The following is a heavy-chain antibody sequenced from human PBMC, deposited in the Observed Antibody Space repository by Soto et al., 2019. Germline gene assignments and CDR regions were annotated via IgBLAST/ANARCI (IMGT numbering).Heavy chain of an antibody. CDR3: AKLPPFCSGGSCYSSYYGMDV. CDR2: ISYDGSNK. D-gene: IGHD2-15*01. J-gene: IGHJ6*02. Sequence: QVQLVESGGGVVQPGRSLRLSCAASGFTFSSYGMHWVRQAPGKGLEWVAVISYDGSNKYYADSVKGRFTISRDNSKNPLYLQMNSLRAEDTAVYYCAKLPPFCSGGSCYSSYYGMDVWGQGTTVTVSS. CDR1: GFTFSSYG. V-gene: IGHV3-30*18.